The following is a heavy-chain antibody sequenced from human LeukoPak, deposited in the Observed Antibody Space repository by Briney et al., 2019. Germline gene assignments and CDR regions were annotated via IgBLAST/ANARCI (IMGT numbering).Heavy chain of an antibody. CDR2: ISGSGDNT. Sequence: GGSLRLSCAASGFTFSLYAMSWVRQTPGKGLEWISTISGSGDNTYYAESVKGRFTISRDISKNTVSLQMNSLRAEDTAVYYCAKDLSEDSSGYYGFDYWGQGTLVTVSS. V-gene: IGHV3-23*01. CDR1: GFTFSLYA. CDR3: AKDLSEDSSGYYGFDY. D-gene: IGHD3-22*01. J-gene: IGHJ4*02.